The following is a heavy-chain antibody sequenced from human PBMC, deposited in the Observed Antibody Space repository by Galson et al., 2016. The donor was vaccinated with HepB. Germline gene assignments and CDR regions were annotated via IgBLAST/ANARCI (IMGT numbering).Heavy chain of an antibody. Sequence: SLRLSCAASGFDFSNYWMNWVRQTPGKGLEWVANIKHDGSEKYYVDSVKGRFTISRDNAKNSLFLQINSLRAEDTAVYFCARESVPTASSYYYGMDVWGQGTTVTVSS. CDR3: ARESVPTASSYYYGMDV. CDR1: GFDFSNYW. D-gene: IGHD2-21*02. CDR2: IKHDGSEK. V-gene: IGHV3-7*01. J-gene: IGHJ6*02.